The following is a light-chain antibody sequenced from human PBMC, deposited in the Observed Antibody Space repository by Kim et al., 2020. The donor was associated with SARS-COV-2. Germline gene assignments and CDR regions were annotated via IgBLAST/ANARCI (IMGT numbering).Light chain of an antibody. V-gene: IGKV3-15*01. CDR3: QQYNSWHIT. CDR2: GAS. CDR1: QSVRSN. Sequence: EIVLTQSPATLSVSPGERATLSCRASQSVRSNLSWYQQKPGQALRLLIYGASTRATGIQARFSGSESGTEFTLTISSLQSEDCAVYYCQQYNSWHITFGKGTRLEIK. J-gene: IGKJ5*01.